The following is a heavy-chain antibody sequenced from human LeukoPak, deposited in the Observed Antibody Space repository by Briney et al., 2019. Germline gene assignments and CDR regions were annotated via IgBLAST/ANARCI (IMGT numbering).Heavy chain of an antibody. CDR3: ARGQIDFWSGFGYNGMDV. D-gene: IGHD3-3*01. Sequence: ASVKVSCKASGYTFTSHDINWVRQATGQGLEWMGWMHPNSGNTGYAQKSQGRVTMTRDTSISTAYMDLSGLGSEDTAVYYCARGQIDFWSGFGYNGMDVWGQGTTVTVSS. CDR2: MHPNSGNT. J-gene: IGHJ6*02. V-gene: IGHV1-8*01. CDR1: GYTFTSHD.